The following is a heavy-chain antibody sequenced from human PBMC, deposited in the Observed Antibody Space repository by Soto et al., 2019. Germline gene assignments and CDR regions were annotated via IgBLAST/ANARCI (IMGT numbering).Heavy chain of an antibody. J-gene: IGHJ6*02. V-gene: IGHV1-69*01. D-gene: IGHD5-12*01. CDR1: GGTFNNYP. CDR3: ARGRGYSGDDHYYYFDMDV. CDR2: SIPIFGTA. Sequence: QVQLVQSGAEVKKPGSSVKVSCKASGGTFNNYPITWVRQAPGEGIEWMGGSIPIFGTANYAQKFQGRVTISVDESTSTAYMELSSLRSEDTAVYYCARGRGYSGDDHYYYFDMDVWGQGTTVTVSS.